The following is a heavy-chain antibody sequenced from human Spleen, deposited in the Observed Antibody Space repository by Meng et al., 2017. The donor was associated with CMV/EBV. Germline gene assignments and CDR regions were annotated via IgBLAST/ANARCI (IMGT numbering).Heavy chain of an antibody. J-gene: IGHJ4*02. Sequence: TFSSYGMHWGRQAPGKGLEWVAFIRYDGNDKYYADSVKGRFTISRDNSKNAVYLQMNSLRTEDTAVYYCAKDRVSLILWFGESYFDYWGQGTLVTVSS. CDR2: IRYDGNDK. CDR3: AKDRVSLILWFGESYFDY. CDR1: TFSSYG. V-gene: IGHV3-30*02. D-gene: IGHD3-10*01.